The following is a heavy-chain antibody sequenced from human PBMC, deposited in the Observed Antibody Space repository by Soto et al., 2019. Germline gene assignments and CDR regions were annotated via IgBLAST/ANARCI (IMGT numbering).Heavy chain of an antibody. CDR3: ARVEGGYYYYMDV. V-gene: IGHV4-59*01. D-gene: IGHD3-16*01. J-gene: IGHJ6*03. Sequence: SETLSLTCPVSGGSISSYYWSWIRQPPGKGLEWIGYIYYSGSTNYNPSLKSRVTISVDTSKNQFSLKLSSVTAADTAVYYCARVEGGYYYYMDVWGKGTTVTVSS. CDR2: IYYSGST. CDR1: GGSISSYY.